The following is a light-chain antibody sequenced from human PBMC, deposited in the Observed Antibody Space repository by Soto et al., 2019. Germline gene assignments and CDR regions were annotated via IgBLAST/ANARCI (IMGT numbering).Light chain of an antibody. V-gene: IGKV3-15*01. CDR1: QGVGST. CDR3: QHYKTWPLA. CDR2: DAY. Sequence: EIIMTQSPATLSVSPGERVTLSCRASQGVGSTLAWYRQQPGQAPSLLIYDAYIRASGVPARFSGSGSGTEFTLTISGLQSEDFAVYFCQHYKTWPLAFGGGPKVEIK. J-gene: IGKJ4*01.